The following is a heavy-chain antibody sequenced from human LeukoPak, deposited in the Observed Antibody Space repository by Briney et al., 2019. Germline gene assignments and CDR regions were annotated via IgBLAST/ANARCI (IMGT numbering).Heavy chain of an antibody. CDR3: ASGDGYGSGSYYH. CDR1: GGSISSSNW. D-gene: IGHD3-10*01. Sequence: SGTLSLTCAVSGGSISSSNWWSWVRQPPGKGLEWIGEIYHSGSTNYNPSLKSRVTISVDKSKNQFSLKLSSVTAADTAVYYCASGDGYGSGSYYHWGQGTLVTVSS. J-gene: IGHJ4*02. CDR2: IYHSGST. V-gene: IGHV4-4*02.